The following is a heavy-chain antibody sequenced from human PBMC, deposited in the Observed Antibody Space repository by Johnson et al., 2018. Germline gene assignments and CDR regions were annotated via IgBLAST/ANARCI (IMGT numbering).Heavy chain of an antibody. CDR2: IIPIFGTA. Sequence: QVQLVESGAEVKKPGSSVKVSCKASGGTFSSYAISWVRQAPGQGLEWMGGIIPIFGTANYAQKFQGRVTITANESTSTAYMELSSLRSEDTAVYYWARDRDPYGYVWGSYRYTGYFQHWGQGTLVTVSS. V-gene: IGHV1-69*01. CDR3: ARDRDPYGYVWGSYRYTGYFQH. CDR1: GGTFSSYA. D-gene: IGHD3-16*02. J-gene: IGHJ1*01.